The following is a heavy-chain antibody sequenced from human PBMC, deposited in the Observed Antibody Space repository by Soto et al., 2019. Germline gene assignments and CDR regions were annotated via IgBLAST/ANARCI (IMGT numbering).Heavy chain of an antibody. D-gene: IGHD3-9*01. Sequence: GESLKISCKGSGYSFTSYWIGWVRQMPGKGLEWMGIIYPGDSDTRYSPSFQGQVTISADKSISTAYLQMNSLRVEDTAVYYCAKDFGHYDILIGYPTFGSWGQGTLVTVSS. CDR3: AKDFGHYDILIGYPTFGS. CDR1: GYSFTSYW. J-gene: IGHJ4*02. CDR2: IYPGDSDT. V-gene: IGHV5-51*01.